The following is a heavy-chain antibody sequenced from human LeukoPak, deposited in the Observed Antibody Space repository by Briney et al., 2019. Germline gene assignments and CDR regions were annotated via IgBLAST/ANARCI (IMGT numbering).Heavy chain of an antibody. D-gene: IGHD1-26*01. Sequence: GGSLRLSCAASGFTFSSYWMHWVRQAPGGGLVWVSRISSDGSSTSYADSVKGRFTTSRDNAKNTLNLQMNSLRAEDTAVYYCARGGGATNWGQGTLVTVSS. J-gene: IGHJ4*02. CDR1: GFTFSSYW. CDR3: ARGGGATN. V-gene: IGHV3-74*01. CDR2: ISSDGSST.